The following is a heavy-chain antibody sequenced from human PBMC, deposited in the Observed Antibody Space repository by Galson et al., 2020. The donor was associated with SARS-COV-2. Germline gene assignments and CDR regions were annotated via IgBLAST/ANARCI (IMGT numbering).Heavy chain of an antibody. V-gene: IGHV3-74*01. J-gene: IGHJ6*03. CDR2: INSDGSST. Sequence: ASVKVSCAASGFTFSSYWMHWVRQAPGKGLVWVSRINSDGSSTSYADSVKGRFTISRDNAKNTLYLQMNSLRAEDTAVYYCARGWAYYYYYYYMDVWGKGTTVTVSS. CDR3: ARGWAYYYYYYYMDV. CDR1: GFTFSSYW.